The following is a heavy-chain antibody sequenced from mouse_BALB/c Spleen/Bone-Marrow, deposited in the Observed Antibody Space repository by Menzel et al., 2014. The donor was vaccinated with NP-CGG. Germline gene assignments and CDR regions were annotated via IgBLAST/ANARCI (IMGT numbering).Heavy chain of an antibody. Sequence: QVQLQQSGAELAKPGASVKMSCKASGYTFTSYWMHWVKQRPGQGLEWIGYINPSTGYTEYNQKFKDKATLTADKSSSTAYMQLSSLTSEDSAVYYCARSPHYYDLDYWGQGTTLPVSS. CDR3: ARSPHYYDLDY. V-gene: IGHV1-7*01. J-gene: IGHJ2*01. CDR2: INPSTGYT. D-gene: IGHD1-2*01. CDR1: GYTFTSYW.